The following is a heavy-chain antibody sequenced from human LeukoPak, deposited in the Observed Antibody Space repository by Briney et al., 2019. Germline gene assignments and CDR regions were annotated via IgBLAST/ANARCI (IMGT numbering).Heavy chain of an antibody. J-gene: IGHJ6*03. V-gene: IGHV3-30*02. CDR2: IHYDGSIK. CDR1: GFSFSTSG. Sequence: PGGSLRLSCAASGFSFSTSGMHWVRQAPAKGLEWVAYIHYDGSIKYYTDSVKGRFSISRDNSKSTLYLQMNSLRTDDTAVYYCAKDQVPMDVWGKGTTVTVSS. CDR3: AKDQVPMDV.